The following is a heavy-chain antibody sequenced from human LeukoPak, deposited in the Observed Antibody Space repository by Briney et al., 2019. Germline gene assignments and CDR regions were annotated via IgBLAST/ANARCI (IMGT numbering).Heavy chain of an antibody. V-gene: IGHV3-53*01. D-gene: IGHD3-22*01. J-gene: IGHJ4*02. CDR1: GFTVSSNY. CDR2: IYSGGNT. Sequence: PGGSLRLSCAASGFTVSSNYMSWVRQAPGKGLEWVSVIYSGGNTYYADSVKGRFTISRDNSKNTLYLQMKSLRAEDTAVYYCAKFFSTGYFSGSYVWGQGTLVTVSS. CDR3: AKFFSTGYFSGSYV.